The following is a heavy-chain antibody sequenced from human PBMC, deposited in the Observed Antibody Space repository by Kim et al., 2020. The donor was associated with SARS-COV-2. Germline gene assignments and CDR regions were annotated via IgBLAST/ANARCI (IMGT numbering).Heavy chain of an antibody. D-gene: IGHD6-6*01. CDR3: AKDFRSARGAWI. Sequence: GGSLRLSCAASGFTFSSYAMSWVRQAPGKGLEWVSAISGSGGSTYYTDSVKGRFTISRDNSKNTLYLQMNSLRAEDTAVYYCAKDFRSARGAWIWGQGTMVTVSS. CDR2: ISGSGGST. V-gene: IGHV3-23*01. CDR1: GFTFSSYA. J-gene: IGHJ3*02.